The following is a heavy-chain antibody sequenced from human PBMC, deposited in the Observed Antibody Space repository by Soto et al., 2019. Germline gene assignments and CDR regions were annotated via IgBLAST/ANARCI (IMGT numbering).Heavy chain of an antibody. CDR1: GFTFSSYS. CDR2: ISSSSSYI. Sequence: PGGSLRLSCAASGFTFSSYSMNWVRQAPGKGLEWVSSISSSSSYIYYADSVKGRFTISRDNAKNSLYLQMNSLRAEDTAVYYCARDWPGGLRDGGLAFDIWGQGTMVTVS. V-gene: IGHV3-21*01. D-gene: IGHD2-21*02. CDR3: ARDWPGGLRDGGLAFDI. J-gene: IGHJ3*02.